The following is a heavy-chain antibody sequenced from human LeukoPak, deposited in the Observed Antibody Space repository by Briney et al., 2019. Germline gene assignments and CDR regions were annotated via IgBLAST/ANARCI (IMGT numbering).Heavy chain of an antibody. CDR3: ASGPIGGVIVMFDY. D-gene: IGHD3-16*02. J-gene: IGHJ4*02. CDR1: GGTFSSYA. Sequence: ASVKVSCKASGGTFSSYAISWVRQAPGQGLEWMGWINPNSGGTNYAQKFQGRVTMTRDTSISTAYMELSRLRSDDTAVYYCASGPIGGVIVMFDYWGQGTLVTVSS. V-gene: IGHV1-2*02. CDR2: INPNSGGT.